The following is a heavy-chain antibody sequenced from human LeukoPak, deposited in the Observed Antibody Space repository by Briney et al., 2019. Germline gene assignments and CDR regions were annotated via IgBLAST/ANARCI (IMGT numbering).Heavy chain of an antibody. V-gene: IGHV4-4*02. D-gene: IGHD3-22*01. J-gene: IGHJ4*02. Sequence: PGGSLRLSCAASGFTFNSYAMSWVRQAPGKGLEWIGEMYLSGTTHSNPSVKSRVTISIDKSKNQFFLNLSSVTAADTAVYYCAGLVGRYSSGLYYYYFDYWGQGTLVTVSS. CDR1: GFTFNSYAM. CDR2: MYLSGTT. CDR3: AGLVGRYSSGLYYYYFDY.